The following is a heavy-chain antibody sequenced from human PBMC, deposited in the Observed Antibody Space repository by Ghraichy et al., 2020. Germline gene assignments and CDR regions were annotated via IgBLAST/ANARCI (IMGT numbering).Heavy chain of an antibody. J-gene: IGHJ4*02. CDR3: AREYCRGGSCFFGTGGSHFDY. D-gene: IGHD2-15*01. CDR1: GFALSNYW. Sequence: LSLTCAASGFALSNYWMHWVRQAPGKGLLWVSRTKSDGTDRIYADSVKGRFTISRDNAKNTLYLQMNSLRAEDTAVYYCAREYCRGGSCFFGTGGSHFDYWGQGILVSVSS. CDR2: TKSDGTDR. V-gene: IGHV3-74*01.